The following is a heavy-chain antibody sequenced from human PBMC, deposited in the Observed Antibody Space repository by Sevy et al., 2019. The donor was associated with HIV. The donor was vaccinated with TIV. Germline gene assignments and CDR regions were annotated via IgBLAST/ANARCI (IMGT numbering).Heavy chain of an antibody. V-gene: IGHV3-23*01. CDR2: ISGSGGET. CDR1: EITFSNYA. Sequence: GGSLRLSCAASEITFSNYAMSWVRQAPGKGLEWVSSISGSGGETYYADSVKGRFTISRDKSKNTLYLQMNSLRAEDTAVYYCAKDLILVVGEALDIWGQRTMVTVS. D-gene: IGHD3-16*01. CDR3: AKDLILVVGEALDI. J-gene: IGHJ3*02.